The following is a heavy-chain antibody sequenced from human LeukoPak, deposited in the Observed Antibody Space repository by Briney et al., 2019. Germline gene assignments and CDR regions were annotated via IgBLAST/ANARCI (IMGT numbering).Heavy chain of an antibody. CDR2: ISAYNGNT. J-gene: IGHJ4*02. CDR1: GYTFTSYG. V-gene: IGHV1-18*01. D-gene: IGHD4-17*01. Sequence: ASVKVSCKASGYTFTSYGISWVRQAPGQGLEWMGWISAYNGNTNYAQKLQGRVTMTTDTSTSTAYMELRSLRSDDTAVYYCARVNYGDYVYPDFDYWGQGTLVTVSS. CDR3: ARVNYGDYVYPDFDY.